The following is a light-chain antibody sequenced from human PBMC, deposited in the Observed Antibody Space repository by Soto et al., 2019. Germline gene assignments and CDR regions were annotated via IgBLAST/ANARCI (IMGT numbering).Light chain of an antibody. CDR2: DTS. CDR1: TGAVTSGHY. J-gene: IGLJ3*02. V-gene: IGLV7-46*01. CDR3: LLSYNGVQLV. Sequence: QAVVTQEPSLTVSPGGTVTLTCGSSTGAVTSGHYPYWFQQKPGQAPRTLIYDTSNKHSWTPARFSGSLLGGKAALTLSGAQPEDEAEYYCLLSYNGVQLVFGGGTKLTVL.